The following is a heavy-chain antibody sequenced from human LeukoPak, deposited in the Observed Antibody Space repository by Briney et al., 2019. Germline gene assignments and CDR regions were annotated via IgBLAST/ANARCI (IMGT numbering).Heavy chain of an antibody. CDR3: ARRKYGVDYNGMDV. CDR2: INPHKGNT. J-gene: IGHJ6*02. D-gene: IGHD5/OR15-5a*01. CDR1: GYTFSAYG. V-gene: IGHV1-18*01. Sequence: DSVTVSCKASGYTFSAYGINWVRLAPGQGIDWMASINPHKGNTKYDKTFQNRVTITTETSTSSAYMGLRSLRADDTANYYSARRKYGVDYNGMDVWGQGTTVTV.